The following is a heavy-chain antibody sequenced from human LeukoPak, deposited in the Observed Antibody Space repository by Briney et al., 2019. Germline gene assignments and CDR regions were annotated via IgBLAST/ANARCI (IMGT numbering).Heavy chain of an antibody. CDR1: GYTFTGHY. V-gene: IGHV1-2*02. CDR2: INPNSGDT. CDR3: ARQMTSSFIWLDP. Sequence: GASVKVSCKASGYTFTGHYIHWVRQAPGQGLEWMGWINPNSGDTSCAQKFQGRVTMTRDTSINTAYMELNRLKSDDAAVFYCARQMTSSFIWLDPWGQGTLVTVSS. J-gene: IGHJ5*02. D-gene: IGHD3-10*01.